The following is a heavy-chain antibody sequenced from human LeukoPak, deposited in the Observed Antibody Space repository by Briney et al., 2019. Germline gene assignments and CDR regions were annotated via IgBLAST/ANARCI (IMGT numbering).Heavy chain of an antibody. D-gene: IGHD6-19*01. V-gene: IGHV4-59*01. CDR1: GGSISSYY. J-gene: IGHJ3*02. Sequence: SETLSLTCTVSGGSISSYYWSWIRQPPGKGLEWIGYIYYSGSTNYNPSLKSRVTISVDTSKNQFSLKLSSVTAADTAVYYCARDFMEQWLGSKGDAFDIWGQGTMVTVSS. CDR3: ARDFMEQWLGSKGDAFDI. CDR2: IYYSGST.